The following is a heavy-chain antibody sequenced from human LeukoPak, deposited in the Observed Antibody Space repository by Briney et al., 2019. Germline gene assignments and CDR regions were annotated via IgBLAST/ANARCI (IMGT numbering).Heavy chain of an antibody. CDR3: ARPAGVVPAAIGY. Sequence: SETLSLTCTVSGGSISSSSYYWGWIRQPPGKGLEWIGSIYYSGSTYYNPSLKSRVTISVDTSKNQFSLKLSSVTAADTVVYYCARPAGVVPAAIGYWGQGTLVTVSS. CDR2: IYYSGST. D-gene: IGHD2-2*01. V-gene: IGHV4-39*01. J-gene: IGHJ4*02. CDR1: GGSISSSSYY.